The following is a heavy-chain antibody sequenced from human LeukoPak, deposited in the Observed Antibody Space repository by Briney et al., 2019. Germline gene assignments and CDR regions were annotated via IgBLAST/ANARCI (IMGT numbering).Heavy chain of an antibody. CDR3: AKSRGQLLRRGTTYHYYMDG. J-gene: IGHJ6*03. V-gene: IGHV1-69*05. CDR1: GGTFSSYA. CDR2: IIPIFGTA. D-gene: IGHD4-23*01. Sequence: ASVKVSCKASGGTFSSYAISWVRQAPGQGLEWMGGIIPIFGTANYAQKFQGRVTITTDESTSTAYMELSSLRSEDTAVYYCAKSRGQLLRRGTTYHYYMDGWGKGTTVTVSS.